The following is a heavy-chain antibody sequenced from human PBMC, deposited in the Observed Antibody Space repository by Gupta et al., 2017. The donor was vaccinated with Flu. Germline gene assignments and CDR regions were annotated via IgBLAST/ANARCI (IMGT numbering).Heavy chain of an antibody. D-gene: IGHD6-13*01. CDR3: ARGIAAVPTARDD. J-gene: IGHJ4*02. CDR2: IITITVNP. V-gene: IGHV7-4-1*02. CDR1: ASHG. Sequence: ASHGINCVREAPGQGLEWMGWIITITVNPAYVQGLTGRLVVALDSSVTTTFMQISSLKADDTAIEYCARGIAAVPTARDDWGQGTRVTVSS.